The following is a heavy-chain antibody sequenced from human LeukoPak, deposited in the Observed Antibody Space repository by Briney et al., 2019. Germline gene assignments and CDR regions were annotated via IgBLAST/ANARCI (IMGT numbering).Heavy chain of an antibody. Sequence: GGSLRLSCAASGFTFSSYSMNWVRQAPGKGLGWVSAISGSGGSTYYADSVKGRFTISRDNSKNTLYLQMNSLRAEDTAVYYCAKDPASDFWSGYYDYWGQGTLVTVSS. CDR1: GFTFSSYS. J-gene: IGHJ4*02. CDR3: AKDPASDFWSGYYDY. D-gene: IGHD3-3*01. CDR2: ISGSGGST. V-gene: IGHV3-23*01.